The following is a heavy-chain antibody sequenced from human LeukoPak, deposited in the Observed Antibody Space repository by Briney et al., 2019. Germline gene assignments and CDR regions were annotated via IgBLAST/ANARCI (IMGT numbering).Heavy chain of an antibody. CDR2: IYSGGST. J-gene: IGHJ4*02. D-gene: IGHD3-22*01. CDR3: ARHRATYYYDSSGLALDY. CDR1: GFTVSSNY. Sequence: GGSLRLSCAVSGFTVSSNYMSWVRQAPGKGLEWVSVIYSGGSTYYADSVKGRFTISRHNSKNTLYLQMNSLRAEDTAVYYCARHRATYYYDSSGLALDYWGQGTLVTVSS. V-gene: IGHV3-53*04.